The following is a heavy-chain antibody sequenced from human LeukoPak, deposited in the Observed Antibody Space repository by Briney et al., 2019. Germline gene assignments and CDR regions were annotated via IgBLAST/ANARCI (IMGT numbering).Heavy chain of an antibody. V-gene: IGHV4-59*08. Sequence: TETLSLTCTVSGGSISSYYWTWIRQPPGKGLEWIGYIYYSGTTKYNPSLKSRVTLSLDTSKNQFSLRLNSVTAADTAVYYCARRVAVPGSYYFDYWSQGTLVTVSS. CDR3: ARRVAVPGSYYFDY. D-gene: IGHD2-2*01. CDR1: GGSISSYY. J-gene: IGHJ4*02. CDR2: IYYSGTT.